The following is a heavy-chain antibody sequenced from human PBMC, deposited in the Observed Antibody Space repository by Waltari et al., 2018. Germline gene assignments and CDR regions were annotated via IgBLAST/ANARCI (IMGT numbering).Heavy chain of an antibody. J-gene: IGHJ4*02. V-gene: IGHV3-48*01. CDR3: ARGAAPDY. CDR1: GFTFSNYD. CDR2: ITSSSSTR. Sequence: EVQLVESGGGLVQPGGSLRLSCAASGFTFSNYDMNWVRQVPGQGLDGVAYITSSSSTRYYADSVKGRFTISRDNAKNSLYLQMNSLRAEDTAVYYCARGAAPDYWGQGTLVTVSS. D-gene: IGHD6-13*01.